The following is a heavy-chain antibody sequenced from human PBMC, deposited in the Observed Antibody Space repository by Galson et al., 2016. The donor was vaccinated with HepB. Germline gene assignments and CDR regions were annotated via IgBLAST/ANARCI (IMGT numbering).Heavy chain of an antibody. V-gene: IGHV6-1*01. D-gene: IGHD1-26*01. J-gene: IGHJ6*02. CDR3: ARDRLGGTTKYLYYGMDV. CDR1: GDSVSSNSAA. Sequence: CAISGDSVSSNSAAWNWIRQSPSRGLEWLGRTYYRSKWFNDYAVSVKSRITINPDTSKNQFSLQLNSVTAADTAVYHCARDRLGGTTKYLYYGMDVWGQGTTVTVSS. CDR2: TYYRSKWFN.